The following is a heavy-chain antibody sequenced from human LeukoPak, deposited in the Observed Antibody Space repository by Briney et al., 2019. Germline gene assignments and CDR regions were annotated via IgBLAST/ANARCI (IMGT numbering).Heavy chain of an antibody. J-gene: IGHJ4*02. V-gene: IGHV1-46*01. D-gene: IGHD6-6*01. Sequence: ASVKVSCKASGYTFPSYFMHWVRQAPGQGLEWMGIINPTGGSTTYAQKFQGRVTMTRDTSTSTVYMELSSLRSDNTAVYYCARTAARRFDYWGQGTLVTVSS. CDR1: GYTFPSYF. CDR3: ARTAARRFDY. CDR2: INPTGGST.